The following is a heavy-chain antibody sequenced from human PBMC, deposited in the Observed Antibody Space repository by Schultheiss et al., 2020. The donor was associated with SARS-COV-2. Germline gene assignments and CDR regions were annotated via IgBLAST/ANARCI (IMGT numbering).Heavy chain of an antibody. CDR3: ARTPYDSSGYYPDY. CDR1: GGSISSYY. CDR2: IYYSGST. Sequence: SQTLSLTCTVSGGSISSYYWGWIRQPPGKGLEWIGYIYYSGSTNYNPSLKSRVTISVDTSKNQFSLKLSSVTAADTAVYYCARTPYDSSGYYPDYWGQGTLVTVSS. D-gene: IGHD3-22*01. J-gene: IGHJ4*02. V-gene: IGHV4-59*01.